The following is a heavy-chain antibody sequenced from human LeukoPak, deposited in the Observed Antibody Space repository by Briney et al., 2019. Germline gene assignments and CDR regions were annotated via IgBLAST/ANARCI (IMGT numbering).Heavy chain of an antibody. V-gene: IGHV3-23*01. CDR1: GFTFSSYA. J-gene: IGHJ3*02. CDR2: LSGSGGST. Sequence: GGSLRLSCAASGFTFSSYAMSWVRQAPGKGLEWVSALSGSGGSTYYADSVKGRFTISRDNSKNTLYLRMNSLRAEDTAVYYCAKLADSGSYFHAFDIWGQGTMVTVSS. D-gene: IGHD1-26*01. CDR3: AKLADSGSYFHAFDI.